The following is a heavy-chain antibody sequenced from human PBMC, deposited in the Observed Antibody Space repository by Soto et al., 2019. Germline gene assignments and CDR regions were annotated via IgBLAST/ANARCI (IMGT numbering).Heavy chain of an antibody. V-gene: IGHV3-23*01. D-gene: IGHD6-13*01. Sequence: LRLSCAASGFIFRTHAMSWVRQVPGKGLEWVSGISAGGNLIYYADSVRGRFTMSRDNSKNMLYLQMNSLRAEDTAVYFCAKRQGIGAAAKNFDFWGQGARVTVSS. CDR3: AKRQGIGAAAKNFDF. CDR2: ISAGGNLI. CDR1: GFIFRTHA. J-gene: IGHJ4*02.